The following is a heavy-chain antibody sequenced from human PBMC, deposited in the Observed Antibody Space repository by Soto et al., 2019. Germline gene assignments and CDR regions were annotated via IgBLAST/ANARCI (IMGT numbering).Heavy chain of an antibody. CDR3: ARLGGYCSSTSCSEFDY. D-gene: IGHD2-2*01. CDR1: GYTFTSYG. V-gene: IGHV1-18*01. CDR2: ISAYNGNT. Sequence: ASVKVSCKASGYTFTSYGISWVRQAPGQGLEWMGWISAYNGNTNYAQKLQGRVTMTTDISTSTAYMELRSLRSDDTAVYYCARLGGYCSSTSCSEFDYWGQGTLATVSS. J-gene: IGHJ4*02.